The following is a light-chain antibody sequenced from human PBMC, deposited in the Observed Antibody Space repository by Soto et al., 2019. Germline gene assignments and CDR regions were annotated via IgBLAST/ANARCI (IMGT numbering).Light chain of an antibody. J-gene: IGKJ4*01. V-gene: IGKV3-20*01. CDR3: QQYGSSLLT. CDR2: DAS. Sequence: EVALTQSPGTLSLSPGARATLSCRASQTIANNYLTWYQQKPGQAPRLLIYDASNRATGIPARFSGSGSGTDFTLTISRLEPEDFAVYYCQQYGSSLLTFGGGTKVDIK. CDR1: QTIANNY.